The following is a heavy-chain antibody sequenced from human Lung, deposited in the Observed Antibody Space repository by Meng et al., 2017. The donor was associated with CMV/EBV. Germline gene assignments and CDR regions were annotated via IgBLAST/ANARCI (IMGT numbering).Heavy chain of an antibody. CDR1: GDSITNHNW. CDR3: LRRSGGSV. CDR2: IPHRGSS. Sequence: QVQCREAGPPLLKPPGTLSPTCAVSGDSITNHNWVAWVRQPPGKGLEWIGEIPHRGSSAYNPSLKSRVSVSIDKSKNQFSLKLTSVTAADTAVYHCLRRSGGSVWGQGTLVTVSS. J-gene: IGHJ1*01. V-gene: IGHV4-4*03. D-gene: IGHD3-10*01.